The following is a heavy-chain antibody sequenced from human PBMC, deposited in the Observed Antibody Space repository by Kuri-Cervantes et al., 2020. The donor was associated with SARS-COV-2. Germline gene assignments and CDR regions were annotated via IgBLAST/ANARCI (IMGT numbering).Heavy chain of an antibody. CDR2: ISAYNRNT. V-gene: IGHV1-18*01. CDR1: GYRFFDYG. CDR3: ARDAIGNVVVVAATYYFDY. Sequence: ASVKVSCKASGYRFFDYGITLVRQAPGQGLEWMGWISAYNRNTNYAQKLQGRVTMTTDTSTSTAYMELRSLRSDGTAVYYCARDAIGNVVVVAATYYFDYCGQGTLVTVSS. D-gene: IGHD2-15*01. J-gene: IGHJ4*02.